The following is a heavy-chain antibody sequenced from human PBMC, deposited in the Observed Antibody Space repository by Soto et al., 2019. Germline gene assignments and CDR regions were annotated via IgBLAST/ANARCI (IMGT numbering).Heavy chain of an antibody. CDR1: GGSISSSNW. D-gene: IGHD3-3*01. J-gene: IGHJ5*02. Sequence: SETLSLTCAVSGGSISSSNWWSWVRQPPGKGLEWIGEIYHSGSTNYNPSLKSRVTISVDKSKNQFSLKLSSVTAADTAVYYCARHPPRIAEIFGALRFDPWGQGTLVTVSS. CDR3: ARHPPRIAEIFGALRFDP. V-gene: IGHV4-4*02. CDR2: IYHSGST.